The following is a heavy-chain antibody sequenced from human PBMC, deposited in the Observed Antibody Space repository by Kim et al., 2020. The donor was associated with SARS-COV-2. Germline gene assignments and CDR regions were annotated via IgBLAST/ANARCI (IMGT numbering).Heavy chain of an antibody. CDR1: GFTFSSYA. D-gene: IGHD3-9*01. J-gene: IGHJ6*02. Sequence: GGSLRLSCAASGFTFSSYAMSWVRQAPGKGLAWVSSISDSGGSTHYADFVKGRFTISRDNFKNTLYLQMNSLRAEDTAVYYCALQDRYFDDYYYYYDMDVWGQGTTVTVSS. CDR2: ISDSGGST. CDR3: ALQDRYFDDYYYYYDMDV. V-gene: IGHV3-23*01.